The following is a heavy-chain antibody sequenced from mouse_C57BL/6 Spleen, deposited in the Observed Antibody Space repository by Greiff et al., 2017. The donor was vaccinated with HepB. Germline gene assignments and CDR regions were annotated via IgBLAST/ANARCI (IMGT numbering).Heavy chain of an antibody. CDR3: ATSNYNY. D-gene: IGHD2-5*01. CDR1: GFTFSDYG. J-gene: IGHJ2*01. CDR2: ISSGSSTI. V-gene: IGHV5-17*01. Sequence: DVHLVESGGGLVKPGGSLKLSCAASGFTFSDYGMHWVRQAPEKGLEWVAYISSGSSTIYYADTVKGRFTISRDNAKNTLFLQMTSLRSEDTAMYYCATSNYNYWGQSTTLTVSS.